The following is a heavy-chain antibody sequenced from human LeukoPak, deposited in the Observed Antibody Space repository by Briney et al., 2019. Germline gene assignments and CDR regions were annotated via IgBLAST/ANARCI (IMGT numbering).Heavy chain of an antibody. J-gene: IGHJ6*02. CDR1: GYTFTSYD. CDR2: MNPNSGNT. V-gene: IGHV1-8*01. Sequence: ASVKVSCKASGYTFTSYDINWVRQATGQGLEWMGWMNPNSGNTGYAQKFQGRVTMTRNTSISTAYTELSSLRSEDTAVYYCARTYYGSGSYYLGYYYYYGMDVWGQGTTVTVSS. D-gene: IGHD3-10*01. CDR3: ARTYYGSGSYYLGYYYYYGMDV.